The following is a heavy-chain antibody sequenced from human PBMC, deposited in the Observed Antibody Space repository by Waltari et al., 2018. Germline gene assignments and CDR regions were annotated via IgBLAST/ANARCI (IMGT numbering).Heavy chain of an antibody. J-gene: IGHJ3*02. V-gene: IGHV3-74*01. CDR2: FKSDGSST. Sequence: EVQLVESGGGLVQPGGSLRLSCAASGFIFGDCWLHWARQAPGKGLMWVSRFKSDGSSTAYADFVKGRFTVSRETARNTLYLQMNSLSAEDTAVYYCARGGQVLNWPFDMWGQGTVVTVSS. D-gene: IGHD2-2*01. CDR3: ARGGQVLNWPFDM. CDR1: GFIFGDCW.